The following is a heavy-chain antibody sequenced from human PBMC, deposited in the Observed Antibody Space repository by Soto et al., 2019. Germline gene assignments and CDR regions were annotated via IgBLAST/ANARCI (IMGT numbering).Heavy chain of an antibody. D-gene: IGHD3-9*01. CDR3: AKDTCPNYDILSGLPIFFDY. J-gene: IGHJ4*02. Sequence: EVQLLESGGGLVQPGGSLRLSCAASGFTFSSYAMSWVRQAPGKGLEWVSAISGSGGSTYYADSVKGRFTISRDNSKNTLYLKMNSLRAEDTAVYYCAKDTCPNYDILSGLPIFFDYWGQGTLVTVSS. V-gene: IGHV3-23*01. CDR2: ISGSGGST. CDR1: GFTFSSYA.